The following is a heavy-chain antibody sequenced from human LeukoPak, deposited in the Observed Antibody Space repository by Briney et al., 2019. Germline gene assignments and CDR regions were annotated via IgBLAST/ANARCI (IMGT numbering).Heavy chain of an antibody. CDR2: INAGNGNT. V-gene: IGHV1-3*01. CDR3: AREDPSVYSGYDSSYCYGMDV. D-gene: IGHD5-12*01. Sequence: GASVKVSCKASGYTFTSYAMHWVRQAPGQRLEWMGWINAGNGNTKYSQKFQGRVTITRDTSASTAYMELSSLRSEDTAVYYCAREDPSVYSGYDSSYCYGMDVWGQGTTVTVSS. CDR1: GYTFTSYA. J-gene: IGHJ6*02.